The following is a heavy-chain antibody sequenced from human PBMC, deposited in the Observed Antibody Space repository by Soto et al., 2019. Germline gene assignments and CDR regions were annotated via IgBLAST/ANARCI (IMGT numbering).Heavy chain of an antibody. J-gene: IGHJ6*03. CDR2: ISAYNGNT. D-gene: IGHD3-3*01. CDR3: ARDSSYDFWIGYYSSGYYYYMDV. CDR1: GYTFTSYG. V-gene: IGHV1-18*01. Sequence: GASVKVSCKASGYTFTSYGISWVRQAPGQGLEWMGWISAYNGNTNYAQKLQGRVTMTTDTSTSTAYMELRSLRSDDTAVYYCARDSSYDFWIGYYSSGYYYYMDVWGKGTTVTVSS.